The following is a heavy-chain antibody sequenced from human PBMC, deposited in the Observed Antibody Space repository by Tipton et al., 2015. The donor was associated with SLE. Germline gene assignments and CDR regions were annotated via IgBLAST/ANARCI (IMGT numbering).Heavy chain of an antibody. Sequence: LRLSCTVSGGSISSPSYYWNWIRQPAGKGLERIGRIYTTGSTNYNPSLKSRVTISVDTSKNQFSLKLSSVTAADTAVYYCARRLTRYSGYDYFDYWGQGTLVTVSS. V-gene: IGHV4-61*02. CDR2: IYTTGST. D-gene: IGHD5-12*01. CDR1: GGSISSPSYY. J-gene: IGHJ4*02. CDR3: ARRLTRYSGYDYFDY.